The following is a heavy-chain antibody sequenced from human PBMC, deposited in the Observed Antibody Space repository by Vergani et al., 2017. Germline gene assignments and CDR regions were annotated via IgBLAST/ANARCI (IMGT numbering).Heavy chain of an antibody. CDR2: ISGSGGST. J-gene: IGHJ6*02. CDR1: GFTFSSYA. CDR3: AKDRDTVTNPFYYYYYGMDV. Sequence: EVQLLESGGGLVQPGGSLRLSCAASGFTFSSYAMSWVRQAPGKGLEWVSAISGSGGSTYYADSVKGRFTISRDNSKNTLYLQMNSLRADDTAVYYCAKDRDTVTNPFYYYYYGMDVWGQGTTVTVSS. D-gene: IGHD4-17*01. V-gene: IGHV3-23*01.